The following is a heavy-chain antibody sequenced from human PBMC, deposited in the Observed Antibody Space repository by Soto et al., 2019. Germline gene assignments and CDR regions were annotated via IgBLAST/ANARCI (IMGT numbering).Heavy chain of an antibody. Sequence: PSETLSLTCAVYGGSFSTYYWSWIRQPPGKGLEWIGEIIHSGSTNYNPSLKTRVTIPADTSKNQFSLKLSSVTAADTAVYFCARGVRFDYVWGSCRYSFDYWGQGTLVTVSS. CDR3: ARGVRFDYVWGSCRYSFDY. CDR1: GGSFSTYY. J-gene: IGHJ4*02. D-gene: IGHD3-16*02. CDR2: IIHSGST. V-gene: IGHV4-34*01.